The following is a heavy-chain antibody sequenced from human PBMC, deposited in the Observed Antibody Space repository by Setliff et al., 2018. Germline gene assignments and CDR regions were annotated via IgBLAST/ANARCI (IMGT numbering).Heavy chain of an antibody. Sequence: ASVKVSCKASGYTLNNYAMNWVRQAPGQGFEWMGWINTKTGNPTYAQKFQGRVTMTKDTSTTTVYLELSSLRSEDTALYYCARAPLESGYYYGQGHYFDNWGQGTLVTVSS. D-gene: IGHD5-18*01. J-gene: IGHJ4*02. CDR2: INTKTGNP. CDR3: ARAPLESGYYYGQGHYFDN. V-gene: IGHV1-8*01. CDR1: GYTLNNYA.